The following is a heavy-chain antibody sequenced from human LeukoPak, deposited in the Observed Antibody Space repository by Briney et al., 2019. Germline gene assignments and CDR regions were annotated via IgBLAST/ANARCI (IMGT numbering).Heavy chain of an antibody. CDR2: ISLSGNTI. Sequence: GGSLRLSCAASGFSFSSYGLNWVRQAPGKGLEWVSYISLSGNTIDYADSVKGRFTVSGDNAKNSLYLQMNSLRVEDTAVYYCSRLRGFSYGYADYWGQGAQVTVSS. V-gene: IGHV3-48*04. D-gene: IGHD5-18*01. CDR3: SRLRGFSYGYADY. CDR1: GFSFSSYG. J-gene: IGHJ4*02.